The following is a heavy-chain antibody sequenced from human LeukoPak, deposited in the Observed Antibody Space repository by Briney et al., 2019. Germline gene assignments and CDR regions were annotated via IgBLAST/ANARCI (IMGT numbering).Heavy chain of an antibody. Sequence: PSQTLSLTCTVSGGSISSGGYYWSWIRQHPGKGLEWIGYIYYSGSTYYNPSLKSRVTISVDTSKNQFSLKLSSVTAADTAVYYCARVVSDSSGWDNYFDYWGQGTLVTVSS. V-gene: IGHV4-31*03. CDR2: IYYSGST. J-gene: IGHJ4*02. D-gene: IGHD6-19*01. CDR1: GGSISSGGYY. CDR3: ARVVSDSSGWDNYFDY.